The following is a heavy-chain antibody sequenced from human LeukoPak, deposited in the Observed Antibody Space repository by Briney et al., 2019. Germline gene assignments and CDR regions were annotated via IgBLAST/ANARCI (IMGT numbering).Heavy chain of an antibody. CDR2: INPNSGGT. CDR3: ARDKGVWSGYFDY. J-gene: IGHJ4*02. V-gene: IGHV1-2*02. CDR1: GYTFTGYY. Sequence: GASVKVSCKASGYTFTGYYMHWVRQAPGQGLEWMGWINPNSGGTNYAQKFQGRVTMTRDTSISTAYMELSRLRPDDTAVYYCARDKGVWSGYFDYWGQGTLVTVPS. D-gene: IGHD3-3*01.